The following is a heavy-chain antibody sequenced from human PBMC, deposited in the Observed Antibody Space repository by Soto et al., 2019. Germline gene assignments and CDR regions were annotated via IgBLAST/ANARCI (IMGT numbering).Heavy chain of an antibody. V-gene: IGHV3-30*18. CDR3: AKDRYSGYDSYSFDY. J-gene: IGHJ4*02. Sequence: GGSLRLSCAASGFTFSSYGMHWVRQAPGKGLEWVAVISYDGSNKYYADSVKGRFTISRDNSKNTLYLQMNSLRAEDTAVYYCAKDRYSGYDSYSFDYWGQGPLLTVSS. CDR2: ISYDGSNK. CDR1: GFTFSSYG. D-gene: IGHD5-12*01.